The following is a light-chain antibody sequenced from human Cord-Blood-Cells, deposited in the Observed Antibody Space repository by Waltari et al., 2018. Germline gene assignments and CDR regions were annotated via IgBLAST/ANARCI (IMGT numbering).Light chain of an antibody. CDR3: SSYTSSSTLV. J-gene: IGLJ3*02. CDR2: DVS. V-gene: IGLV2-14*01. Sequence: QSALTQPASVSGPPGQSITISCPGTSSDVGGYNYVSWYQQHPGKAPKLMSDDVSKRPAGVSKLFSGARSGNTASLTISGVQAEDEADYYCSSYTSSSTLVFGGGTKLTVL. CDR1: SSDVGGYNY.